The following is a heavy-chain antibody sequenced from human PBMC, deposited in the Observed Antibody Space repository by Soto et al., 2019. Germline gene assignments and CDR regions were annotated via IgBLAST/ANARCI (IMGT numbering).Heavy chain of an antibody. CDR1: GGTFSSYA. CDR2: IIPIFGTA. D-gene: IGHD3-10*01. Sequence: QVQLVQSGAEVKKPGSSVKVSCKASGGTFSSYAISWVRQAPGQGLEWMGGIIPIFGTANYAQKFQGRVTITADESTSTASMELSSLRSEDTAVYYCARVGVGVVRGVITPYDGMDVWGQGTTVTVSS. J-gene: IGHJ6*02. CDR3: ARVGVGVVRGVITPYDGMDV. V-gene: IGHV1-69*01.